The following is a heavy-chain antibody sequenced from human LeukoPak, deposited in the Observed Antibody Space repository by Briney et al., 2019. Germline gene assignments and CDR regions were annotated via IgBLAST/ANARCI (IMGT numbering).Heavy chain of an antibody. CDR1: GFTFTNHV. V-gene: IGHV3-23*01. CDR2: ISVSGAGT. Sequence: GGSLRLSCAASGFTFTNHVITWVRQAPGKGLEWVSGISVSGAGTFYAESVKGRFTISRDNSKTALSLQMNSLRAEDTAIYYCAKVDPASVTGGVFYYYYYMGVWGKGTTVTVSS. J-gene: IGHJ6*03. CDR3: AKVDPASVTGGVFYYYYYMGV. D-gene: IGHD2-21*02.